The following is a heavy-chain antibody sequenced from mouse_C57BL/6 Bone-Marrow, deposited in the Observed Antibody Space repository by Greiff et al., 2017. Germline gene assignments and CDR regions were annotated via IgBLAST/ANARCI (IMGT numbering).Heavy chain of an antibody. CDR2: IFPGSGST. CDR1: GFTFTDYY. J-gene: IGHJ4*01. CDR3: ARCGGSFLFYAMDY. D-gene: IGHD1-1*02. Sequence: QVQLQQSGPELVKPGASVKISCKASGFTFTDYYINWVKQRPGQGLEWIGWIFPGSGSTYYNEKFKGKATLTVYKSSSTAYMLLSSLTSEDSAVYFCARCGGSFLFYAMDYWGQGTSVTVSS. V-gene: IGHV1-75*01.